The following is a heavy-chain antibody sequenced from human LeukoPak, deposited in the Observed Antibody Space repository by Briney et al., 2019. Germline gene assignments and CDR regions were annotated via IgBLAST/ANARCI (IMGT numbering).Heavy chain of an antibody. J-gene: IGHJ4*02. Sequence: PSETLSLTCTVSGDSISSSSYYWGWIRQPPGKGLEWIESIYYSGSTYYNPSLKSRVTISVDTSKNQFSLKLSSVTAADTAVYYCAALQWRYSYFDYWGQGTLVTVSS. CDR1: GDSISSSSYY. CDR3: AALQWRYSYFDY. D-gene: IGHD6-19*01. V-gene: IGHV4-39*01. CDR2: IYYSGST.